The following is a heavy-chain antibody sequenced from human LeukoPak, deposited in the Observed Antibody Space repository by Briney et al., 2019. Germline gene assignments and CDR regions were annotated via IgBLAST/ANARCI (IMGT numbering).Heavy chain of an antibody. D-gene: IGHD4-17*01. CDR1: GFTFDDYA. CDR2: ISWDGGST. J-gene: IGHJ4*02. V-gene: IGHV3-43D*03. Sequence: PGGSLRLSCAASGFTFDDYAMHWVRQAPGKGLEWVSLISWDGGSTYYADSVKGRFTISRDNSKNSLYLQMNSLRAEDTALYYCAKGEGDYGVLEYWGQGTLVTVSS. CDR3: AKGEGDYGVLEY.